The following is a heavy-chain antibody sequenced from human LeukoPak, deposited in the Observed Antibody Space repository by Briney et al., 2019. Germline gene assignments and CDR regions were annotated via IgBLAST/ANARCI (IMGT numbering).Heavy chain of an antibody. CDR2: INPNSGGT. D-gene: IGHD3-10*01. Sequence: ASVKVSCKASGYTFTGYYMHWVRQAPGQGLEWMGWINPNSGGTNYAQKFQGRVTMTRDTSISTAYMGLSRLRSDDTAVYYCARAGIMVRGDDTPYYYYGMDVWGQGTTVTVSS. CDR3: ARAGIMVRGDDTPYYYYGMDV. CDR1: GYTFTGYY. V-gene: IGHV1-2*02. J-gene: IGHJ6*02.